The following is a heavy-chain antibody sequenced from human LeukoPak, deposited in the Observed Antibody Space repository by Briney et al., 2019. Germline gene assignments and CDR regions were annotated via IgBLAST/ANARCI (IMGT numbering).Heavy chain of an antibody. Sequence: GGSLRLSCAASGFTFSSYAMHWVRPAPGKGLEWVAVISYDGSNKYYADSVKGRFTISRDNSKNTLYLQMNSLRAEDTAVYYCPRDLYCSSTSCYTWNYYYGMDVWGQGPRVTVSS. V-gene: IGHV3-30-3*01. J-gene: IGHJ6*02. CDR2: ISYDGSNK. D-gene: IGHD2-2*02. CDR1: GFTFSSYA. CDR3: PRDLYCSSTSCYTWNYYYGMDV.